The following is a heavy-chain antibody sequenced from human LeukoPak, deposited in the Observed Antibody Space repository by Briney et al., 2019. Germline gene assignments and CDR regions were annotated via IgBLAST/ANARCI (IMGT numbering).Heavy chain of an antibody. Sequence: GESLRLSCAASGFTFSNYAILWVRQAPEKGLDWVSVISGSAHKIRYADSVKGRFTISRDNSENIVYLQMNNLRAEDTAVYYCAGRVTGYSSGYVYWGQGTLVTVSS. CDR1: GFTFSNYA. CDR2: ISGSAHKI. CDR3: AGRVTGYSSGYVY. D-gene: IGHD5-18*01. V-gene: IGHV3-23*01. J-gene: IGHJ4*02.